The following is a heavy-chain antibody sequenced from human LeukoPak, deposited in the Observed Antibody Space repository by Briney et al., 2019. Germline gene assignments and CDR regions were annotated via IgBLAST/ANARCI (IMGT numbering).Heavy chain of an antibody. CDR3: ARWEPVGYLTWYFDY. J-gene: IGHJ4*02. Sequence: PGGSLRLSCAASGFTFSSYAMHWVRQAPGKGLEWVANIKQDGSEIYYVDSVKGRFTISRDNAKNSLYLQMNSLRAEDTAVYYCARWEPVGYLTWYFDYWGQGTLVTVSS. CDR2: IKQDGSEI. V-gene: IGHV3-7*01. CDR1: GFTFSSYA. D-gene: IGHD1-26*01.